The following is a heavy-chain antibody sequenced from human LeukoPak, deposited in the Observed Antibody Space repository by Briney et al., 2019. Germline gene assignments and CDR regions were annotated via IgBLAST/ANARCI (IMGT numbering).Heavy chain of an antibody. CDR3: ARVGGSGSFFYYYGMDV. J-gene: IGHJ6*02. V-gene: IGHV4-59*01. CDR1: GGSISTSY. D-gene: IGHD3-10*01. Sequence: SETLSLTCTVSGGSISTSYWSWIRQPPGKGLGWNGYIYSSGRTNYNTSLRSRVTISVATSKNQFSLKLSSVAAADTAVYYCARVGGSGSFFYYYGMDVWGQGTTVTVSS. CDR2: IYSSGRT.